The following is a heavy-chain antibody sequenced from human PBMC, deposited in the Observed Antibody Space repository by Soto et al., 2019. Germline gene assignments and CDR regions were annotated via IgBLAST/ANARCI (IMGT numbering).Heavy chain of an antibody. CDR2: IIPIFGTA. Sequence: SVKVSCKASGGTFSSYAISWVRQAPGQGLEWMGGIIPIFGTANYAQKFQGRVTITADKSTSTAYMELSSLRPEDTAVYYCARVGSGYYYNWFDPWGQGTLVTVSS. CDR1: GGTFSSYA. D-gene: IGHD3-22*01. J-gene: IGHJ5*02. V-gene: IGHV1-69*06. CDR3: ARVGSGYYYNWFDP.